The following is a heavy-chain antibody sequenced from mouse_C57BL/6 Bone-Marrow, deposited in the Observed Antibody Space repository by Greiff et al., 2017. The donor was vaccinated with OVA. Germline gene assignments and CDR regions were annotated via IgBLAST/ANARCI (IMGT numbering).Heavy chain of an antibody. CDR3: ARGGYYGYGFAY. V-gene: IGHV1-52*01. CDR1: GYTFTSYW. J-gene: IGHJ3*01. Sequence: VQLQQPGAELVRPGSSVKLSCKASGYTFTSYWMYWVKQRPIQGLEWIGNIDPSDSETHYNQKFKDKATLTVDKSSSTAYMQLSSLTSEDSAVYYCARGGYYGYGFAYWGQGTLVTVSA. CDR2: IDPSDSET. D-gene: IGHD2-2*01.